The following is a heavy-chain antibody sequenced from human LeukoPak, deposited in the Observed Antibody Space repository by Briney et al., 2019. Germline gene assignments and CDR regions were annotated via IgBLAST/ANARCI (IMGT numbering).Heavy chain of an antibody. V-gene: IGHV3-48*03. CDR2: ISSSGSTI. CDR1: GFTFSSYE. CDR3: AKDIVGGGDDY. Sequence: GGSLRLSCAASGFTFSSYEMNWVRQAPGKGLEWVSYISSSGSTIYYADSVRGRFTISRDNAKNSIYLQMNSLRVEDTAVYYCAKDIVGGGDDYWGQGALVIVSS. J-gene: IGHJ4*02. D-gene: IGHD2-21*02.